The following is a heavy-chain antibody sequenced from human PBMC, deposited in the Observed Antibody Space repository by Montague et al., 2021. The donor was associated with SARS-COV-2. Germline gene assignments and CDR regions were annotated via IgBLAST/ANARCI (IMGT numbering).Heavy chain of an antibody. CDR1: GGSISHYY. J-gene: IGHJ4*02. D-gene: IGHD3-9*01. CDR3: ARRTDILTGYYDY. Sequence: SETLSLTYAVSGGSISHYYWSWIRQPPGKGLEWIGYIYSSGGTNYNPSLKSRVTLSLDAAKNHFSLRLSSVTAADTAVCYCARRTDILTGYYDYWGQGTLVTVSS. V-gene: IGHV4-59*01. CDR2: IYSSGGT.